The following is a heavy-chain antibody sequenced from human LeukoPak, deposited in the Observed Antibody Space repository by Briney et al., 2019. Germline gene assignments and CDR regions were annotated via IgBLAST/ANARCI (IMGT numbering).Heavy chain of an antibody. D-gene: IGHD2-15*01. V-gene: IGHV1-8*01. CDR2: MNPNSGNT. CDR1: GYTFTSYD. CDR3: ASRYCSGGSCYLFDP. Sequence: RASVKVSCKASGYTFTSYDNNWVRQATGQGLEWMGWMNPNSGNTGYAQKFQGRVTMTRNTSISTAYMELSSLRSEDTAVYYCASRYCSGGSCYLFDPWGQGTLVTVSS. J-gene: IGHJ5*02.